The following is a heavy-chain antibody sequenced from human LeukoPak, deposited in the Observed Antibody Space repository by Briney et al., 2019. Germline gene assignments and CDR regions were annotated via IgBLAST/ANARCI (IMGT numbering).Heavy chain of an antibody. V-gene: IGHV4-30-4*08. CDR2: IYYSGST. Sequence: SQTLSLTCTVSGGSPSSGDYYWTWIRQPPGKGLEWIGYIYYSGSTSYNPSLESRVTISVDTSKNQFSLRLSSVTAADTAVYYCARGLDTAMLNYWGQGTLVTVSS. CDR3: ARGLDTAMLNY. J-gene: IGHJ4*02. CDR1: GGSPSSGDYY. D-gene: IGHD5-18*01.